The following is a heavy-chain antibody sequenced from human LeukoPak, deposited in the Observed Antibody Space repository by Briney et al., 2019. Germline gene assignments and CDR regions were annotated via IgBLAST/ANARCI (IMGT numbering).Heavy chain of an antibody. CDR2: IIPILGIA. CDR3: ARDLTTIVVAVRVPVRGYAFDI. Sequence: GASVKVSCKASGGTFSSYAISWVRQAPGQGLEWMGRIIPILGIANYAQKFQGRVTITADKSTSTAYMELSSLRSEDTAVYYCARDLTTIVVAVRVPVRGYAFDIWGQRTMVTVSS. CDR1: GGTFSSYA. J-gene: IGHJ3*02. V-gene: IGHV1-69*04. D-gene: IGHD6-19*01.